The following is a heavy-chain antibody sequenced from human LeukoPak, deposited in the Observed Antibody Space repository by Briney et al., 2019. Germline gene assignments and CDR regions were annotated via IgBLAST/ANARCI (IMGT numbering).Heavy chain of an antibody. D-gene: IGHD6-19*01. CDR2: IKGNGDTT. CDR1: GFTFHNYA. V-gene: IGHV3-43*02. CDR3: AKDIGSGWSFDY. J-gene: IGHJ4*02. Sequence: GGALRLSCAASGFTFHNYAMHWVRQAPGKGLEWVSLIKGNGDTTYNADSVKGRFTISRDNSKNSLYLQTNSLRTEDTALYYCAKDIGSGWSFDYWGQGTLVTVSS.